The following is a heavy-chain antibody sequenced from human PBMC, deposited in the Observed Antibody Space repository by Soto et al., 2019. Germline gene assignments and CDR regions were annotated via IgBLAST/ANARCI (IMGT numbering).Heavy chain of an antibody. CDR2: INPSGIST. CDR1: GYTLTNYY. CDR3: ARVPVSYRAPCSGGSCYLFDY. D-gene: IGHD2-15*01. Sequence: ASVKVSCKTSGYTLTNYYIHWVRQAPGQGLEWMGVINPSGISTTYAQKFQGRVTMTRDTSTSTVYMDLSSLRPEDTAVYFCARVPVSYRAPCSGGSCYLFDYWGQGTLVTVSS. V-gene: IGHV1-46*01. J-gene: IGHJ4*02.